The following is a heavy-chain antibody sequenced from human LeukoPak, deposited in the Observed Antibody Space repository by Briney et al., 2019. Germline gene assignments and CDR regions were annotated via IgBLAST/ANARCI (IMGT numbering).Heavy chain of an antibody. J-gene: IGHJ4*02. CDR1: GGSISSGDYY. CDR3: VGGSGSLEPYYFDY. V-gene: IGHV4-30-4*01. Sequence: SETLSLTCTVSGGSISSGDYYWSWIRQPPGKGLEWIGYIYYSGSTYYNPSFKSRVTISVDTSKNQFSLKLSSVTAADTAVYYCVGGSGSLEPYYFDYWGQGTLVTVSS. CDR2: IYYSGST. D-gene: IGHD3-10*01.